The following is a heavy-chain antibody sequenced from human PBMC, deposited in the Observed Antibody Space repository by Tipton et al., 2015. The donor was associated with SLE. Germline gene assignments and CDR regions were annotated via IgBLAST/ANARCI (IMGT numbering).Heavy chain of an antibody. CDR1: GYTFTSYG. D-gene: IGHD6-13*01. CDR2: ISAYNGNT. V-gene: IGHV1-18*01. Sequence: QLGQSGAEVKKPGASVKVSCKASGYTFTSYGISWVRQAPGQGLEWMGWISAYNGNTNYAQKLQGRVTMTTDTSTSTAYMELRRLRSDETAVYYCALGYSSSWPPGEFDYWGQGTLVTASP. J-gene: IGHJ4*02. CDR3: ALGYSSSWPPGEFDY.